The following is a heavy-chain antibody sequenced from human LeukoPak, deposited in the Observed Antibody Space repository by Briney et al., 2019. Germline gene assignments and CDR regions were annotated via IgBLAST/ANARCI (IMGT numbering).Heavy chain of an antibody. CDR3: ARVVVLMPGNNWFDP. CDR1: GGSISSGGYY. CDR2: IYYSGST. V-gene: IGHV4-30-4*01. D-gene: IGHD2-8*01. Sequence: SETLSLTCTVSGGSISSGGYYWSWIRQPPGKGLEWIGYIYYSGSTYYNPSLKSRVTISVDTSKNQFSLKLSSVTAADTAVYYCARVVVLMPGNNWFDPWGQGTLVTVSS. J-gene: IGHJ5*02.